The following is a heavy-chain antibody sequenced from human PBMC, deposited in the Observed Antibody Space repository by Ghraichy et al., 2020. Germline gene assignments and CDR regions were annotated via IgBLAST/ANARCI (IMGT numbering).Heavy chain of an antibody. CDR1: GYTFTSYG. Sequence: ASVKVSCKASGYTFTSYGISWVRQAPGQGLEWMGWISAYNGNTNYAQKLQGRVTMTTDTSTSTAYMELRSLRSDDTAVYYCARATTKPYSSSWVYYYYYMDVWGKGTTVTVSS. CDR3: ARATTKPYSSSWVYYYYYMDV. D-gene: IGHD6-13*01. J-gene: IGHJ6*03. V-gene: IGHV1-18*01. CDR2: ISAYNGNT.